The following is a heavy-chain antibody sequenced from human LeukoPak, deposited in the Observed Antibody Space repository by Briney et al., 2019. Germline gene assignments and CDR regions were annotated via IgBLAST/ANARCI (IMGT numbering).Heavy chain of an antibody. Sequence: GGSLRLSCVASGLTFSSNGMHWVRQAPGKGLEWVAVISHDGSNKYYVDSVKGRFTISRDNSKNTLDLQMNSLRAEDTAVYYCARSLAGSGYGALDIWGQGTMVTVSS. J-gene: IGHJ3*02. CDR3: ARSLAGSGYGALDI. V-gene: IGHV3-30*03. CDR2: ISHDGSNK. CDR1: GLTFSSNG. D-gene: IGHD3-22*01.